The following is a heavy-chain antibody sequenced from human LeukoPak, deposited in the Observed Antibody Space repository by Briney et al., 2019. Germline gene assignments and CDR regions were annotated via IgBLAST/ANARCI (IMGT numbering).Heavy chain of an antibody. Sequence: PGGSLRLSCAASGFTFSNAWMSGVRQAPGKGREWVGRIKSKTDGGTTDYAAPVKGRFTISRDDSKNTLYLQMNSLKTEDTAVYYCTTGGSYYVGVDYWGQGTLVTVSS. J-gene: IGHJ4*02. CDR2: IKSKTDGGTT. V-gene: IGHV3-15*01. CDR1: GFTFSNAW. CDR3: TTGGSYYVGVDY. D-gene: IGHD1-26*01.